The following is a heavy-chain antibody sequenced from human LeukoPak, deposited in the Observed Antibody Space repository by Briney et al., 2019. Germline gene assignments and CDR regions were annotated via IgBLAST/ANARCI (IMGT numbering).Heavy chain of an antibody. CDR2: IIPIFGTA. Sequence: SVKVSCKASGYTFTDYYIHWVRQAPGQGLEWMGGIIPIFGTANYAQKFQGRVTITADESTSTAYMELSSLRSEDTAVYYCATERTHYDSSGYYWLDYWGQGTLVTVSS. D-gene: IGHD3-22*01. CDR1: GYTFTDYY. V-gene: IGHV1-69*13. J-gene: IGHJ4*02. CDR3: ATERTHYDSSGYYWLDY.